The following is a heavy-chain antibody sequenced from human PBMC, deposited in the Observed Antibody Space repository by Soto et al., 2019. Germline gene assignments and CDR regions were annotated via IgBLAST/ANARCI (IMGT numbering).Heavy chain of an antibody. J-gene: IGHJ3*02. CDR2: ISYDGSNK. V-gene: IGHV3-30-3*01. D-gene: IGHD2-8*01. Sequence: QVQLVESGGGVVQPGRSLRLSCAASGFTFSSYAMHWVRQAPGKGLEWVAVISYDGSNKYYADSVKGRFTISRDNFKNTLYLQMNSLRAEDTAVYYCARGRVYAMGADDAFDIWSQGTMVTVSS. CDR1: GFTFSSYA. CDR3: ARGRVYAMGADDAFDI.